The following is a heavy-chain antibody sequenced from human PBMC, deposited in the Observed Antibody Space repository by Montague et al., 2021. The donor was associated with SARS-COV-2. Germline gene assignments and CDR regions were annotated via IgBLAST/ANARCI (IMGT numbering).Heavy chain of an antibody. J-gene: IGHJ3*02. Sequence: VKPTQTLTPTCTFSGFSLSTSGVGVGWIRQPPGKALERLALIYWDDDKRYSPSLKSRLTITKDTSKNQVVLTMTNMDPVDTATYYCAHRRGLLLSDAFDIWGQGTMVTVSS. CDR2: IYWDDDK. CDR3: AHRRGLLLSDAFDI. V-gene: IGHV2-5*02. CDR1: GFSLSTSGVG. D-gene: IGHD1-26*01.